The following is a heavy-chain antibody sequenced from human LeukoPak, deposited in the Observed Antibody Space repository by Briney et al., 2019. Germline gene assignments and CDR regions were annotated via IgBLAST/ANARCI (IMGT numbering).Heavy chain of an antibody. CDR1: GYTFTSYY. D-gene: IGHD6-19*01. V-gene: IGHV1-46*01. CDR3: ARGPLSSGWSKV. J-gene: IGHJ4*02. Sequence: GASVKVSCKASGYTFTSYYMHWVRQAPGQGLEWMGMIDPSGGSTTYTHKFQGRVTMTRDTSTSTVYMDLSSLRSEDTAVYYCARGPLSSGWSKVWGQGTLVTVSS. CDR2: IDPSGGST.